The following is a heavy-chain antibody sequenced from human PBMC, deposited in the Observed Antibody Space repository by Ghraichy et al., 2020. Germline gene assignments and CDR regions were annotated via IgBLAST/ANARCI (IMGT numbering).Heavy chain of an antibody. CDR1: GGSLSDYY. CDR3: ARTGSGYSYYGMDV. V-gene: IGHV4-34*01. CDR2: INNSGRT. Sequence: SATLSLTCAVYGGSLSDYYWSWIRQSPGRGLEWIGEINNSGRTTYNPSLKSRVTMSVDTSKRQFSLNLRSVTAADTAVYFCARTGSGYSYYGMDVWGQGTTVTVSS. D-gene: IGHD3-10*01. J-gene: IGHJ6*02.